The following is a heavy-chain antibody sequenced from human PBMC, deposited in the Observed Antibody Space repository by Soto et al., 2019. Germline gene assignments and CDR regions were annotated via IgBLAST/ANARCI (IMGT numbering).Heavy chain of an antibody. D-gene: IGHD6-19*01. V-gene: IGHV1-46*03. Sequence: ASVKVSCKASGYTFTSYYMHWVRQAPGQGLEWMGIINPSGGSTSYAQKFQGRVTMTRDTSTSTVYMELSSLRSEDTAVYYCAREHKFHAAGTGAGAFDIWGQGTMVTVSS. J-gene: IGHJ3*02. CDR3: AREHKFHAAGTGAGAFDI. CDR2: INPSGGST. CDR1: GYTFTSYY.